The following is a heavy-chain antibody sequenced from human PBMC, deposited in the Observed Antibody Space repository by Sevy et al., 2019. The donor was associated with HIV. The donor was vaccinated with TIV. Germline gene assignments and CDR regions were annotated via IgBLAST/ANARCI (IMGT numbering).Heavy chain of an antibody. D-gene: IGHD3-10*02. J-gene: IGHJ4*02. CDR3: SFPMFAKKEASFDY. Sequence: GGSLRLSCSASGFIFSNFAMSWVRLAPGKGLEWVSVISGSASVIYYADSVKGRFTISRDNPRNTLYLQMNSLRAEDTAVYYCSFPMFAKKEASFDYWGQGTLVTVSS. CDR1: GFIFSNFA. CDR2: ISGSASVI. V-gene: IGHV3-23*01.